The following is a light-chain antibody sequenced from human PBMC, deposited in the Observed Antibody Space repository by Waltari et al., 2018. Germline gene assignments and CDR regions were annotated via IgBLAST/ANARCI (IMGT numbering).Light chain of an antibody. CDR2: EVS. Sequence: QSALTQPPSASGSPGQSVTISCPGTSSDVGAYAYVSWYQHHPGKAPKLLISEVSKRPSGVPDRFSGSRSGNTASLTVSGLQAEDEADYYCSSYAGSNNLVFGGGTKLTVL. V-gene: IGLV2-8*01. CDR1: SSDVGAYAY. J-gene: IGLJ2*01. CDR3: SSYAGSNNLV.